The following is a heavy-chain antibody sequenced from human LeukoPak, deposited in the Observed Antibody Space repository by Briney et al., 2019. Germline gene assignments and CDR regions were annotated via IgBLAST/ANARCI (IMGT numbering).Heavy chain of an antibody. CDR3: ARGLKFDWSSYRAGEFEFDL. CDR1: GFTFSSAW. D-gene: IGHD3-9*01. CDR2: MSGSGHRT. V-gene: IGHV3-23*01. J-gene: IGHJ5*02. Sequence: GGSLRLSCATSGFTFSSAWMSWVRQAPGKGLEWVSGMSGSGHRTYYADSVKGRFTISRDNSKNTLYLQMNSLRVDDTAVYYCARGLKFDWSSYRAGEFEFDLWGQGTLVTASS.